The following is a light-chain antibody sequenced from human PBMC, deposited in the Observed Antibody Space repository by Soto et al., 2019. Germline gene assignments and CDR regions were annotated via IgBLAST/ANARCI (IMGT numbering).Light chain of an antibody. CDR2: AAS. Sequence: AIRMTQSPSSFSASTGDRVTITCRASQGISSYLAWYQQKPGKAPKLLIYAASTLQSGVPSRFSGSGSGTDLTLTISCLQSEDFATYYCQQYYSYLVTFGQGTKVEIK. CDR3: QQYYSYLVT. J-gene: IGKJ1*01. V-gene: IGKV1-8*01. CDR1: QGISSY.